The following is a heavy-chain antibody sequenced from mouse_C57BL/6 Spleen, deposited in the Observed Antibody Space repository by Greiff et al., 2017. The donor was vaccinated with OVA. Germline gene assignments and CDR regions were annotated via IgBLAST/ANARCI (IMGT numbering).Heavy chain of an antibody. Sequence: VQGVESGAELVRPGTSVKVSCKASGYAFTNYLIEWVKQRPGQGLEWIGVINPGSGGTNYNEKFKGKATLTADKSSSTAYMQLSSLTSEDSAVYFGARSLYDYDERSDYWGQGTTLTVSS. CDR2: INPGSGGT. V-gene: IGHV1-54*01. D-gene: IGHD2-4*01. CDR3: ARSLYDYDERSDY. J-gene: IGHJ2*01. CDR1: GYAFTNYL.